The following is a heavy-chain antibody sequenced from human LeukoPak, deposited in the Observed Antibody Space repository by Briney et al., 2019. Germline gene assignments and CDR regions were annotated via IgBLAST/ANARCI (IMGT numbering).Heavy chain of an antibody. J-gene: IGHJ6*03. CDR1: GFTVSSNY. CDR3: ARDWIQLWRSYYYYYMDV. V-gene: IGHV3-53*01. CDR2: IYSVGST. D-gene: IGHD5-18*01. Sequence: GGYLRLSCAASGFTVSSNYMSWVRQAPGKGLEWVSVIYSVGSTYYADSVKGRFTISRDNSKNTLYLQMNSLRAEDTAVYYCARDWIQLWRSYYYYYMDVWGKGTTVTVSS.